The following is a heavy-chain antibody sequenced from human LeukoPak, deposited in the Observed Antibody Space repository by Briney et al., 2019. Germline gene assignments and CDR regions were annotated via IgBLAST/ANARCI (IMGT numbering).Heavy chain of an antibody. Sequence: GGSLRLPCAASGFTFSSYAMSWVRQAPGKGLEWVSSISGSGDGTYYADSVKGRFTFSRDNSKNTLSLQMNSLRLDDTAMYYCAKGDRERASAGTGFDSWGQGTLVTVSS. D-gene: IGHD6-13*01. CDR1: GFTFSSYA. J-gene: IGHJ4*02. V-gene: IGHV3-23*01. CDR2: ISGSGDGT. CDR3: AKGDRERASAGTGFDS.